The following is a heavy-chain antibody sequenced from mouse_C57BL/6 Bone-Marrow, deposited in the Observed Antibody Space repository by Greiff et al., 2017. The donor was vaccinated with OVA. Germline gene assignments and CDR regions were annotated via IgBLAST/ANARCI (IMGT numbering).Heavy chain of an antibody. CDR1: GFTFSSYA. D-gene: IGHD2-4*01. Sequence: EVKLVESGGGLVKPGGSLKLSCAASGFTFSSYAMSWVRQTPEKRLEWVATISDGGSYTYYPDNVKGRFTISRDNAKNNLYLQMSHLKSEDTAMYYCARDQGYDYDELDDWGQGTTLTVSS. V-gene: IGHV5-4*01. CDR3: ARDQGYDYDELDD. J-gene: IGHJ2*01. CDR2: ISDGGSYT.